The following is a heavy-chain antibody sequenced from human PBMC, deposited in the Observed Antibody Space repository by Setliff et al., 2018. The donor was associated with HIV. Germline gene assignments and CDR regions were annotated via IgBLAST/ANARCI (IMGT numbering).Heavy chain of an antibody. J-gene: IGHJ4*02. CDR2: ISWKSDNT. Sequence: GGSLRLSCAASGLTFSNAWMNWVRQAPGKGLEWVSGISWKSDNTGFADSVKGRFTISRDNAKNSLYLQLNSLRAEDTAVYYCVRDASPDYDSGGYSAGGHWGRGTLVTVSS. CDR3: VRDASPDYDSGGYSAGGH. V-gene: IGHV3-21*06. D-gene: IGHD3-22*01. CDR1: GLTFSNAW.